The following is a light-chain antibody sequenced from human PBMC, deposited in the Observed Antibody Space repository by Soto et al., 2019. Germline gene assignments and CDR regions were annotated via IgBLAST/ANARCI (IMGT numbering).Light chain of an antibody. J-gene: IGKJ4*02. CDR1: QSVSSN. CDR2: GAS. CDR3: QQRSDWPPLT. Sequence: EIVMTQSPATLSVSLGDRATLSCRASQSVSSNLAWYQQSPGQATRLLIYGASTRATGIAPRFSGGGSGTEFTLTISRLEHEDDAVYYCQQRSDWPPLTFGEGTKVDIK. V-gene: IGKV3-15*01.